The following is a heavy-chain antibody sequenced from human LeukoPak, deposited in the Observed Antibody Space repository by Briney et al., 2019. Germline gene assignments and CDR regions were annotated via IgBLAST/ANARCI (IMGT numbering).Heavy chain of an antibody. J-gene: IGHJ5*02. V-gene: IGHV4-4*07. CDR1: GGSIGSYY. CDR3: AREPGYTWYQLDQDWFDP. Sequence: PSETLSLTCTVSGGSIGSYYWSWIRQPAGKGLEWIGRIYTSGSTNYNPSLKSRVTISVDKSKNQFSLKLSSVTAADTAVYYCAREPGYTWYQLDQDWFDPWGQGTLVTVSS. D-gene: IGHD2-2*01. CDR2: IYTSGST.